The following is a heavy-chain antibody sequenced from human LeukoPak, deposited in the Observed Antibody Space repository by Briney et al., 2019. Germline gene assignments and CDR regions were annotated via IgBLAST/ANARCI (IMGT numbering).Heavy chain of an antibody. Sequence: SETLSLTRAVYGGSFSGYYWSWIRQPPGKGLEWIGSIYHSGSTYYNPSLKSRVTISVDTSKNQFSLKLSSVTAADTAVYYCVTFGSSYYFDYWGQGTLVTVSS. CDR3: VTFGSSYYFDY. V-gene: IGHV4-34*01. J-gene: IGHJ4*02. D-gene: IGHD3-16*01. CDR1: GGSFSGYY. CDR2: IYHSGST.